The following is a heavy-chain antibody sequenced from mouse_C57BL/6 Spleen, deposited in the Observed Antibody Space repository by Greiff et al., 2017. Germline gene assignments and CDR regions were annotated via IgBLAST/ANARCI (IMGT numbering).Heavy chain of an antibody. CDR1: GFTFSDAW. Sequence: EVMLVESGGGLVQPGGSMKLSCDASGFTFSDAWMDWVRQSPEKGLEWVAEIRNKANNHATYYAETVKGRFTISRDDSKSRIYLQMNSLRAEDTGIYYCTRQSYYYGSIFDYWGQGTTLTVSS. V-gene: IGHV6-6*01. J-gene: IGHJ2*01. CDR2: IRNKANNHAT. CDR3: TRQSYYYGSIFDY. D-gene: IGHD1-1*01.